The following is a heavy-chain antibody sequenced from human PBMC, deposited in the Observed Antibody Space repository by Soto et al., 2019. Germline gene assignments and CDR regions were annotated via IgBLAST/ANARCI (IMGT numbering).Heavy chain of an antibody. D-gene: IGHD3-9*01. V-gene: IGHV1-8*01. CDR2: MNPTSGKT. CDR3: ARDDMHSSSFDH. J-gene: IGHJ4*02. CDR1: GYTFTTYD. Sequence: QVQLEQSGAELKKPGASVTVSCKASGYTFTTYDINWVRQAPGQGLEWMGWMNPTSGKTGYAQKFRGRVTMTRDTSIGTAYMQLSSLRSEDTALYYCARDDMHSSSFDHWGQGTLVTVSS.